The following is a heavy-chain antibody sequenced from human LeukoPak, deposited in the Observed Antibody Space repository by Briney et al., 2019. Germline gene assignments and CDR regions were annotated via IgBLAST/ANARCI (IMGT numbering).Heavy chain of an antibody. Sequence: SETLSLTCTVSGDSITSSRYYWGWIRQPPGKGLEWIGSIDYSGSTYYNPSLKSRVTISVDTSKNQFSLKLSSVTAADTAVYYCATPTYFYYDSSGYALDYWGQGTLVTVSS. CDR3: ATPTYFYYDSSGYALDY. CDR1: GDSITSSRYY. CDR2: IDYSGST. D-gene: IGHD3-22*01. J-gene: IGHJ4*02. V-gene: IGHV4-39*07.